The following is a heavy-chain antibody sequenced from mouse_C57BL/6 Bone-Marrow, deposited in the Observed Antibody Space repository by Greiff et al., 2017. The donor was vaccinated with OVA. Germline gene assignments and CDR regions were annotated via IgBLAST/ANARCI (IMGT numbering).Heavy chain of an antibody. CDR2: IDPENGDT. J-gene: IGHJ4*01. Sequence: EVQLQQSGAELVRPGASVKLSCTASGFNIKDDYMHWVKQRPEQGLEWIGWIDPENGDTEYASKFQGKATITADTSSNTAYLQLSSLTSEDTAVYYCTTRITTVVENYAMDYWGQGTSVTVSS. V-gene: IGHV14-4*01. D-gene: IGHD1-1*01. CDR3: TTRITTVVENYAMDY. CDR1: GFNIKDDY.